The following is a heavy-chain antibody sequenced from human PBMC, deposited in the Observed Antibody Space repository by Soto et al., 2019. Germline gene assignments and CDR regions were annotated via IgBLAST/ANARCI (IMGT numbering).Heavy chain of an antibody. CDR3: ARDKSTGGFDP. J-gene: IGHJ5*02. D-gene: IGHD2-2*01. CDR1: GFTFSSYS. Sequence: PGGSLRLSCAASGFTFSSYSMNWVRQAPGKGLEWVSYISSSSSTIYYADSVKGRFTISRDNAKTSLYLQMNSLRAEDTAVYYCARDKSTGGFDPWGQGTLVTVS. CDR2: ISSSSSTI. V-gene: IGHV3-48*01.